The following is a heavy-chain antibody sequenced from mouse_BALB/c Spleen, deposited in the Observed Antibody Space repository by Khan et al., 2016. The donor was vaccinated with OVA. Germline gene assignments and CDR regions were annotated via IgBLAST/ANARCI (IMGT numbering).Heavy chain of an antibody. CDR3: ARSNGYYCFAY. CDR2: INTYIGEP. J-gene: IGHJ3*01. Sequence: QIQLVQSGPELKKPGETVKISCRASGYTFTNYGMNWVKQAPGQGLKWMGWINTYIGEPTYADDFKGRFAFSFETSASTAYLQINNLKTEDTATYYCARSNGYYCFAYWGQGTLVTVSS. D-gene: IGHD2-3*01. CDR1: GYTFTNYG. V-gene: IGHV9-3-1*01.